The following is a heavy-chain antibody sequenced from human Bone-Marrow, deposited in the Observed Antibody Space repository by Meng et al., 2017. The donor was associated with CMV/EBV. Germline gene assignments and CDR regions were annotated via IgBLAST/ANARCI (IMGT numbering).Heavy chain of an antibody. Sequence: GLLGGFGGVWVQPGGSLRLSCAAFGFTFDDYAVHWVRQAPGKGLEWVSLISWDGGSTYYADSVKGRFTISRDNSKNSLYLQMNSLRAEDTALYYCAKDIRGYFDYWGQGTLVTVSS. J-gene: IGHJ4*02. V-gene: IGHV3-43D*03. D-gene: IGHD3-3*01. CDR2: ISWDGGST. CDR1: GFTFDDYA. CDR3: AKDIRGYFDY.